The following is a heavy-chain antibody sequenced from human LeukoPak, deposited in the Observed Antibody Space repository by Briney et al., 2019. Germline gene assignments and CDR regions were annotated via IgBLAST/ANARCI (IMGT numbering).Heavy chain of an antibody. J-gene: IGHJ4*02. CDR2: ISGSGGST. Sequence: GGSLRLSCAASGLTFSSYAMSWVRQAPGKGLEWVSAISGSGGSTYYADSVKGRFTISRDNSKNTLYLQMNSLRAEDTAVYYCAKDSAFYDSSGYDYWGQGTLVTVSS. CDR3: AKDSAFYDSSGYDY. CDR1: GLTFSSYA. V-gene: IGHV3-23*01. D-gene: IGHD3-22*01.